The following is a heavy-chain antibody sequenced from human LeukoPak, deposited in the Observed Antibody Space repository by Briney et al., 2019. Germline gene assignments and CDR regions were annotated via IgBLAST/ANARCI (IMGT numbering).Heavy chain of an antibody. D-gene: IGHD2-2*01. CDR2: IYHSGST. Sequence: PSETLSLTCTVSGGSISSGGYYWSWIRQPPGKGLEWIGYIYHSGSTYYNPSLKSRVTISVDRSKNQFSLKLSSVTAADTAVYYCARGRGDCSSTSCEHYYFDYWGQGTLVTVSS. CDR1: GGSISSGGYY. V-gene: IGHV4-30-2*01. CDR3: ARGRGDCSSTSCEHYYFDY. J-gene: IGHJ4*02.